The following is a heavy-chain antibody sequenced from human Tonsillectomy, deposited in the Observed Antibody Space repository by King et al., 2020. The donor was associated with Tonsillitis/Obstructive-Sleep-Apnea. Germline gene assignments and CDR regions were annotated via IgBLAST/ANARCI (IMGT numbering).Heavy chain of an antibody. CDR2: INHSGST. CDR3: ARGRNFTTTVTRVYYGMDV. V-gene: IGHV4-34*01. Sequence: VQLQQWGAGLLKPSETLSLTCAVYGGSFSGYYWSWIRQPPVKGLEWIGEINHSGSTNYNPSLKSRVTISVDTSKNQFSLKLSSVTAADTAVYYCARGRNFTTTVTRVYYGMDVWGQGTTVTVSS. D-gene: IGHD4-11*01. CDR1: GGSFSGYY. J-gene: IGHJ6*02.